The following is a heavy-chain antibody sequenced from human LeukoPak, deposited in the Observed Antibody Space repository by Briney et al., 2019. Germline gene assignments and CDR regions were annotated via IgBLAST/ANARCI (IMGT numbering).Heavy chain of an antibody. CDR3: ARGDFWSGQQLDY. Sequence: SETLSLTCTVSGGSVSSANYYWSWIRQPPGKGLEWIGCIYYSGSTNYNPSLKSRVTISLDTSKNQFSLKLNSVTAADTAVYYCARGDFWSGQQLDYWGQGTLVTVSS. J-gene: IGHJ4*02. D-gene: IGHD3-3*01. CDR2: IYYSGST. V-gene: IGHV4-61*01. CDR1: GGSVSSANYY.